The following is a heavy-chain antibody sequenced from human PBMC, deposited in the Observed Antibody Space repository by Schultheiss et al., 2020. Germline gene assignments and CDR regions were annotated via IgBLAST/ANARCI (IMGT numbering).Heavy chain of an antibody. D-gene: IGHD3-3*01. Sequence: GGSLRLSCAASGFNFNTYSMNWVRQPPGKGLEWVSSISHDDNYIYYADSVKGRFTISRDNSKNTLYLQMNSLRAEDTAVYYCARDGLPYYDFWSGYYTGMDVWGQGTTVTVSS. CDR3: ARDGLPYYDFWSGYYTGMDV. CDR2: ISHDDNYI. CDR1: GFNFNTYS. V-gene: IGHV3-21*01. J-gene: IGHJ6*02.